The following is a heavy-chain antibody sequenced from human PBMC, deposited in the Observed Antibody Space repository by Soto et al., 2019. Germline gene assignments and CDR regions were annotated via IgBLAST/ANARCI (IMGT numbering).Heavy chain of an antibody. D-gene: IGHD6-13*01. Sequence: PSETLSLTCTVSGGSISSRGYYWSWIRQHPGKGLEWIGYIYYSGSTYYNPSLKSRVTISVDTSKNQFSLKLSSVTAADTAVYYCARDHFSGQQRTFDYWGQGTLVTVS. J-gene: IGHJ4*02. CDR3: ARDHFSGQQRTFDY. CDR1: GGSISSRGYY. V-gene: IGHV4-31*03. CDR2: IYYSGST.